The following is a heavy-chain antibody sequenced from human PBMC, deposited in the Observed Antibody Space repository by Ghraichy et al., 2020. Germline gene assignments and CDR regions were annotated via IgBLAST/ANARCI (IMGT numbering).Heavy chain of an antibody. CDR1: GGSISTSNW. V-gene: IGHV4-4*02. J-gene: IGHJ6*02. CDR3: ARAILYYGMDV. CDR2: IHHSGGT. Sequence: ESLNISCAASGGSISTSNWWSWVRQPPGKGLEWIGEIHHSGGTNYNPSLKSRVTISVDKSKNQFSLKLRSVTAADTAIYYCARAILYYGMDVWGQGTTVTVFS.